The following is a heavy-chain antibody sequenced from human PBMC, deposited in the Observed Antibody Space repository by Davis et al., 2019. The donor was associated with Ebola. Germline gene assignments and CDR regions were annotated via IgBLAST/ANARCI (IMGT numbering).Heavy chain of an antibody. CDR3: AKAYNWNRPYGMDV. D-gene: IGHD1-20*01. CDR1: GFTFSSYA. Sequence: GESLKISCAASGFTFSSYAMSWVRQAPGKGLEWVSAISGSGGSTYYADSVKGRFTISRDNAKNSLYLQMNSLRAEDTALYYCAKAYNWNRPYGMDVWGQGTTVTVSS. V-gene: IGHV3-23*01. CDR2: ISGSGGST. J-gene: IGHJ6*02.